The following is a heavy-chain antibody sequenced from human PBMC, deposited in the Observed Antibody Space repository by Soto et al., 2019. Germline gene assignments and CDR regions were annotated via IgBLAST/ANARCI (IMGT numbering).Heavy chain of an antibody. CDR1: GFTFSSYG. CDR2: IWYDGSNK. V-gene: IGHV3-33*01. D-gene: IGHD1-1*01. J-gene: IGHJ4*02. Sequence: QVQLVESGGGVVQPGRSLRLSCAVSGFTFSSYGMHWVRQAPGKGLEWVAVIWYDGSNKDYADSVKGRFTISRDNSKNTLYLQMNSLRAEDTAVYYCARGSQYNWNDVGHDYWGQGTLLTVSS. CDR3: ARGSQYNWNDVGHDY.